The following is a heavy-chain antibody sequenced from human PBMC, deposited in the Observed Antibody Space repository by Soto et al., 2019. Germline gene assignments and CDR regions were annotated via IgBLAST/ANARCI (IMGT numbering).Heavy chain of an antibody. CDR1: GFTFSSYW. CDR3: ASLTQYDYVWGIYREGSP. J-gene: IGHJ5*02. V-gene: IGHV3-74*01. Sequence: GGSLRLSCAASGFTFSSYWMHWVRQAPGKGLVWVSRINSDGSSTSYADSVKGRFTISRDNAKNTLYLQMNSLRAEDTAVYYCASLTQYDYVWGIYREGSPWGQGTLVTVSS. D-gene: IGHD3-16*02. CDR2: INSDGSST.